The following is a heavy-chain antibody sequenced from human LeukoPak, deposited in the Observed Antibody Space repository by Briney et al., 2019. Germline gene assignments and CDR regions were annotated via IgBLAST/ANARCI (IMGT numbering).Heavy chain of an antibody. CDR1: GYTFTSYG. J-gene: IGHJ2*01. D-gene: IGHD2-21*01. V-gene: IGHV1-18*01. CDR2: ISAYNGNT. CDR3: ARDSTVIVDLKVAHWYFDL. Sequence: ASVKVSCKASGYTFTSYGISWVRQAPGQGLEWMGWISAYNGNTNYAQKLQGRVTMTTDTSTSTAYMELRSLRSDDTAVYYCARDSTVIVDLKVAHWYFDLWGRGTLVTVSS.